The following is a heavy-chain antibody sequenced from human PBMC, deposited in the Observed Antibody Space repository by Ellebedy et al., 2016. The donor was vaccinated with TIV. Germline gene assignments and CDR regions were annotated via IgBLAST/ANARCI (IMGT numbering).Heavy chain of an antibody. J-gene: IGHJ4*02. V-gene: IGHV3-7*03. CDR1: GFTFSGYY. CDR3: VRGAGWVTDY. Sequence: GESLKISCAASGFTFSGYYMSWFRQAPGKGLEWVANIKQDGSEQYYVDSVKGRFTISRDNAKNSLYLQMNSLRGEDTAMYYCVRGAGWVTDYWGQGTLVTVSS. CDR2: IKQDGSEQ. D-gene: IGHD4-23*01.